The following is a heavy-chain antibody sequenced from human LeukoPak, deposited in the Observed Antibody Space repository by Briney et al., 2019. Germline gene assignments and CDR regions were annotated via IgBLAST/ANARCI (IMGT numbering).Heavy chain of an antibody. CDR3: ARVIGDEFGSSCWDY. CDR1: GFTFSTYA. V-gene: IGHV3-23*01. J-gene: IGHJ4*02. D-gene: IGHD6-13*01. Sequence: GGSLRLSCAASGFTFSTYAMNWVRQASGKGLEWVSTISGSGGSTYYADSVKGRFTISRDSSKNTLYLQMNSLRAEDTAVYYCARVIGDEFGSSCWDYWGQGTLVTVSS. CDR2: ISGSGGST.